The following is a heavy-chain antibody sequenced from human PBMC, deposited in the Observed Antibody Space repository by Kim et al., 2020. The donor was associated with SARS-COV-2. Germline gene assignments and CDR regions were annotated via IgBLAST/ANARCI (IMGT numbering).Heavy chain of an antibody. Sequence: GGSLRLSCAASGFTFSSYGMHWVRQAPGKGLEWVAVISYDGSNKYYADSVKGRFTISRDNSKNTLYLQMNSLRAEDTAVYYCAKGYGRKLVPAASNYWGQGTLVTVSS. CDR3: AKGYGRKLVPAASNY. V-gene: IGHV3-30*18. CDR2: ISYDGSNK. J-gene: IGHJ4*02. CDR1: GFTFSSYG. D-gene: IGHD2-2*01.